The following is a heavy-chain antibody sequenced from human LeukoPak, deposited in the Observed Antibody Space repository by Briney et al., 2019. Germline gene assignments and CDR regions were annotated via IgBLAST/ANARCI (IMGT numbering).Heavy chain of an antibody. D-gene: IGHD2/OR15-2a*01. CDR1: GGSISSSYSY. J-gene: IGHJ6*02. V-gene: IGHV4-39*07. Sequence: SETLSLTSTVSGGSISSSYSYWGWIRQPPGKGLEWIGNISYSGSTYYSPSLTSRVTVSVDTSENQFSLKLSSVTAADTAVYYCARAHSIASYYYGVDVWGQGTTVTVSS. CDR2: ISYSGST. CDR3: ARAHSIASYYYGVDV.